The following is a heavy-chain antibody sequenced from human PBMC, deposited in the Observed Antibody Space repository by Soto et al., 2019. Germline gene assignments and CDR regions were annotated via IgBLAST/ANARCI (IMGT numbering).Heavy chain of an antibody. Sequence: GGSLRLSCAASGFTFSSYGMHWVRQAPGKGLEWVAVISYDGSNKYYADSVKGRFTISRDNSKNTLYLQMNSLRAEDTAVYYCVNMVRGGGVEDWGQGTLVTVSS. CDR1: GFTFSSYG. D-gene: IGHD3-10*01. CDR2: ISYDGSNK. V-gene: IGHV3-30*18. CDR3: VNMVRGGGVED. J-gene: IGHJ4*02.